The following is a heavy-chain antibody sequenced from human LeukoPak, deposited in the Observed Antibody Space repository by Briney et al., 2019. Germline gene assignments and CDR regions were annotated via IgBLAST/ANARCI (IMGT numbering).Heavy chain of an antibody. CDR2: INSDGSST. CDR1: GFTFSSYW. V-gene: IGHV3-74*01. CDR3: ARGPIVVVPAASYMDV. J-gene: IGHJ6*03. D-gene: IGHD2-2*01. Sequence: PGGSLRLSCAASGFTFSSYWMHWVRRAPGKGLVWVSRINSDGSSTSYADSVKGRFTISRDNAKNTLYLQMNSLRAEDTAVYYCARGPIVVVPAASYMDVWGKGTTVTISS.